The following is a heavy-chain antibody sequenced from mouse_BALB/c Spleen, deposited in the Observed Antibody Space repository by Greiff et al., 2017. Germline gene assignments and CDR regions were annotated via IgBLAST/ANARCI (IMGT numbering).Heavy chain of an antibody. CDR1: GYTFTSYT. J-gene: IGHJ4*01. CDR3: ARPLYGKMDY. CDR2: INPSSGYT. D-gene: IGHD2-1*01. Sequence: QVQLQQSGAELARPGASVKMSCKASGYTFTSYTMHWVQQRPGQGLEWIGYINPSSGYTNYNQKFKDKATLTADKSSSTAYMQLSSLTSEDSAVYYCARPLYGKMDYWGQGTSVTVSS. V-gene: IGHV1-4*01.